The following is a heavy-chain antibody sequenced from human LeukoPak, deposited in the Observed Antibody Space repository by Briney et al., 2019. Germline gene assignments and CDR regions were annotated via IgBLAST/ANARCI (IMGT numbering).Heavy chain of an antibody. Sequence: GGSLRLSCAASGFTFSSYWMHWVRQAPGKGLAWVSRINRDGTSTDYADSVKGRFTTSRDNAKNTLYLQMNSLRAEDTAVYYCAKTAVAGLPDYWGQGTLVTVSS. J-gene: IGHJ4*02. CDR2: INRDGTST. D-gene: IGHD6-19*01. CDR1: GFTFSSYW. V-gene: IGHV3-74*01. CDR3: AKTAVAGLPDY.